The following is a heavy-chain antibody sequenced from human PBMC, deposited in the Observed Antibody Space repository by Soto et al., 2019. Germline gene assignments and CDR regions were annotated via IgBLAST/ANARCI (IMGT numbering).Heavy chain of an antibody. V-gene: IGHV3-21*01. CDR2: ISSSSSYI. Sequence: GGSLRLSCAASGFTFSSYSMNWVRQAPGKGLEWFSSISSSSSYIYYADSVKGRFTISRDNAKNSLYLQMNSLRAEDTAVYYCARDLGDCSSTSCYLGYYYYYGMDVWGQGTTVTVSS. J-gene: IGHJ6*02. D-gene: IGHD2-2*01. CDR1: GFTFSSYS. CDR3: ARDLGDCSSTSCYLGYYYYYGMDV.